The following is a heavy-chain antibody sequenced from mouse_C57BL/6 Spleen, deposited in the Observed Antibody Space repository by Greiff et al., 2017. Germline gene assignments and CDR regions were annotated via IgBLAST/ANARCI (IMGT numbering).Heavy chain of an antibody. J-gene: IGHJ3*01. CDR3: ARSWAY. CDR1: GYSFTGYY. V-gene: IGHV1-42*01. CDR2: INPSTGGT. Sequence: EVKLVESGPELVKPGASVKISCKASGYSFTGYYMNWVKQSPEKSLEWIGEINPSTGGTTYNQKFKAKATLTVDKSSSTAYMQLKSLTSEDSAVYYCARSWAYWGQWTLVTVSA.